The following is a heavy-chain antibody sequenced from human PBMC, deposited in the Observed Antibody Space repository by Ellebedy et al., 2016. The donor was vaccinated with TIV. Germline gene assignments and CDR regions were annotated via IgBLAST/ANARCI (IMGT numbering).Heavy chain of an antibody. Sequence: SETLSLXXNVSGDSITSYYWSWIRQAAGKGLEWIGQIYTSGTTNYNPPLKSRVTMSLDSSKNQIYLKLSSVTAADTAVYYCARNTRQFPDFDYWGQGTLVTVSS. V-gene: IGHV4-4*07. CDR2: IYTSGTT. D-gene: IGHD6-19*01. CDR3: ARNTRQFPDFDY. CDR1: GDSITSYY. J-gene: IGHJ4*02.